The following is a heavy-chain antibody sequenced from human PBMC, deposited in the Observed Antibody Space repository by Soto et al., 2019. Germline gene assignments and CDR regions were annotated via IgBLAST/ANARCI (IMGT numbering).Heavy chain of an antibody. CDR3: ARDEGYYDSSAIHAFDI. V-gene: IGHV3-74*01. CDR2: INSDGSST. D-gene: IGHD3-22*01. J-gene: IGHJ3*02. Sequence: WGSLRVACATSGFTFSSYWMHWVRQAPGKGLVWVSRINSDGSSTSYADSVKGRFTISRDNAKNTLYLQMKSLRAEDTAVYYCARDEGYYDSSAIHAFDIWGQGTMVTVSS. CDR1: GFTFSSYW.